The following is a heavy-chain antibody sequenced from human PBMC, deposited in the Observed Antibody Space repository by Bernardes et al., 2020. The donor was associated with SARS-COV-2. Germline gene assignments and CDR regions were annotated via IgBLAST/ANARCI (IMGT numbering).Heavy chain of an antibody. V-gene: IGHV3-21*01. CDR2: ISAGSSNI. J-gene: IGHJ4*02. D-gene: IGHD3-10*01. Sequence: GGSLRLSCAASGFTFSSHNMNWVSQAPGQGLEWVSSISAGSSNIHYADSVKGRFTISRENARNSLYLQMNSLRAEDTAVYYCAIEPTNAGVDSLDYWGQGTLVTVSS. CDR1: GFTFSSHN. CDR3: AIEPTNAGVDSLDY.